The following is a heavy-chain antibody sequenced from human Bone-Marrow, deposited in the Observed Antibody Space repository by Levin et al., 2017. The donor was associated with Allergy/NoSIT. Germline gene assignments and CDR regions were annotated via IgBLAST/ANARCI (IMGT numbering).Heavy chain of an antibody. V-gene: IGHV1-18*01. CDR2: VSNNNDDK. CDR1: GYNFIEFG. D-gene: IGHD6-19*01. CDR3: TRDQFPATRKSRAWYEVGGGARGWYEPFVSSDY. J-gene: IGHJ4*02. Sequence: VASVKVSCKASGYNFIEFGISWVRQAPGQGLEWMGWVSNNNDDKYFAQKFQGRVTMTADRSTATAYLELRSLRSDDTALYYCTRDQFPATRKSRAWYEVGGGARGWYEPFVSSDYWGQGTLVSVSS.